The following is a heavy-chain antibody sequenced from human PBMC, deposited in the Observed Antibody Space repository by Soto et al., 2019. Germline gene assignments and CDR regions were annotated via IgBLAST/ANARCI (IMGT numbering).Heavy chain of an antibody. CDR3: ARRTTVNQFDY. CDR2: INHSGST. V-gene: IGHV4-34*01. CDR1: GGSFSGYY. Sequence: SETLSLTCAVYGGSFSGYYWSWIRQPPGKGLEWIGEINHSGSTNYNPSLKSRVTISLDTSKNQFSLKLSSVTAADTAVYYCARRTTVNQFDYWGQRTLVTVSS. D-gene: IGHD4-4*01. J-gene: IGHJ4*02.